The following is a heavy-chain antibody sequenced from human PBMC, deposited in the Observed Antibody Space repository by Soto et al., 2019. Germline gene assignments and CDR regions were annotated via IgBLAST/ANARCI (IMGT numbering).Heavy chain of an antibody. D-gene: IGHD2-8*01. CDR2: IYHSGST. CDR3: AREVEGCWY. V-gene: IGHV4-4*02. J-gene: IGHJ4*02. CDR1: GGSISSNNW. Sequence: QVQLQESGPGLVKPSGTLSLTCAVSGGSISSNNWWSWVRQPPGKGLEWIGEIYHSGSTNYNPSLXXRXDXLVDKSKNHFSLKLSSGTAADTAMYYCAREVEGCWYWGQGTLVTVSS.